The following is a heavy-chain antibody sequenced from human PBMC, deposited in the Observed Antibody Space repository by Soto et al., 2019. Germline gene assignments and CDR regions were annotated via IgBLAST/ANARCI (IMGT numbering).Heavy chain of an antibody. D-gene: IGHD1-26*01. V-gene: IGHV1-69*02. CDR2: NIPILGIA. Sequence: QVQLVQSGAEVKKPGSSVKVSCKASGGTFSSYTISWVRQAPGQGLEWMGRNIPILGIANYAQKFQGRVTSTPDQATSKAHSELSSLRSEDTAGYYCATNLRNGSYYVYYWGQGTLVTASS. J-gene: IGHJ4*02. CDR1: GGTFSSYT. CDR3: ATNLRNGSYYVYY.